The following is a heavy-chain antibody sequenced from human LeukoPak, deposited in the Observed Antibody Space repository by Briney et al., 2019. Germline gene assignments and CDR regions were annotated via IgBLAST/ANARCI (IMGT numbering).Heavy chain of an antibody. V-gene: IGHV3-23*01. CDR3: AKASRQGAALAEFDY. CDR2: ISGSGGST. Sequence: GGTLRLSCAASGFTFSSYGMSWVRQAPGKGLEWVSAISGSGGSTYYADSVKGRFTISRDNSKNTLYLQMKSLRADDTAVYYCAKASRQGAALAEFDYWGQGTLVTVSS. J-gene: IGHJ4*02. D-gene: IGHD1-26*01. CDR1: GFTFSSYG.